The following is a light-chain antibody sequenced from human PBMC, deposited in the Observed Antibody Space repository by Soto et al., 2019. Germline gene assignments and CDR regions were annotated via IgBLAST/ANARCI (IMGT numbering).Light chain of an antibody. V-gene: IGKV3-11*01. Sequence: VMTQSPATLSVSPGERATLSCRACQRVSSYLAWYQQKPGQAPRLLIKDAANRATGIPARFSGSGSGTDFTLTISSLEPEDFAVYYCQQRSNWPQITFGRGTRLEIK. CDR3: QQRSNWPQIT. CDR2: DAA. J-gene: IGKJ5*01. CDR1: QRVSSY.